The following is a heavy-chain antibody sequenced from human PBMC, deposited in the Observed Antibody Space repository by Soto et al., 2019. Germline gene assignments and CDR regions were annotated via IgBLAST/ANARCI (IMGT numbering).Heavy chain of an antibody. CDR3: AKTYCSSTSCRFLNYYYYMDV. Sequence: QVQLVESGGGVVQPGRSLRLSCAASGFTFSSYGMHWVRQAPGKGLEWVAVISYDGSNKYYADSVKGRFTISRDNSKNTLYLQMNSLRAEDTAVYYCAKTYCSSTSCRFLNYYYYMDVWGKGTTVTVSS. D-gene: IGHD2-2*01. V-gene: IGHV3-30*18. CDR1: GFTFSSYG. J-gene: IGHJ6*03. CDR2: ISYDGSNK.